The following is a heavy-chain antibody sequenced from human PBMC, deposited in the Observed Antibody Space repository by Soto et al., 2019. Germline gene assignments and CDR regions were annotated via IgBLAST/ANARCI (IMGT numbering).Heavy chain of an antibody. CDR3: ARGADGYNAFYYYYGMDV. D-gene: IGHD5-12*01. V-gene: IGHV3-7*04. CDR1: GFTFSSYW. CDR2: IKQDGSEK. Sequence: PGGSLRLSCAASGFTFSSYWMSGVRQAPGKGLEWVANIKQDGSEKYYVDSVKGRFTISRDNAKNSLYLQMNSLRAEDTAVYYCARGADGYNAFYYYYGMDVWGQGTTVTVSS. J-gene: IGHJ6*02.